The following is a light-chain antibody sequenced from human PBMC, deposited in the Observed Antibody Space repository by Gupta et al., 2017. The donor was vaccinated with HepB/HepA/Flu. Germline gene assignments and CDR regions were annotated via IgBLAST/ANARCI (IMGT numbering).Light chain of an antibody. V-gene: IGKV1-39*01. CDR1: QSISSY. Sequence: DKHLRQSPSSLSASVGDRVTITCRASQSISSYLNWYQQKPGKAPKLLIYAASSLQSGVPSRFSGSGSGTDFTLTISSLQPEDFATYYCQQSYSTPRTFGQGTQLEIK. CDR3: QQSYSTPRT. CDR2: AAS. J-gene: IGKJ5*01.